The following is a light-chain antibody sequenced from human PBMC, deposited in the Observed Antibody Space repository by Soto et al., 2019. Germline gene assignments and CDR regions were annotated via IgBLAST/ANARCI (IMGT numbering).Light chain of an antibody. CDR1: SSDVGGYNA. Sequence: QSALTQPASVSGSPGQTITISCTGTSSDVGGYNAVSWYQHRPGKAPKLIIYEVTHRPAGISDRFSASKSGNTASLTISGLQAEEEGDYYCNSFRVNRLYVFGTGTKVTVL. CDR3: NSFRVNRLYV. CDR2: EVT. J-gene: IGLJ1*01. V-gene: IGLV2-14*01.